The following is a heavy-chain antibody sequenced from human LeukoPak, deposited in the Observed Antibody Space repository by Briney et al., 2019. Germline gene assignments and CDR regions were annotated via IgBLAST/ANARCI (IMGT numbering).Heavy chain of an antibody. J-gene: IGHJ3*02. CDR3: ARYAGRAFDI. Sequence: PSETLSLTCAVYGGSFSGYYWSWIRQPPGKGLEWIGEINHSGSTNYNPSLKSRVTISVDTYKNQFSLKLSSVTAADTAVYYCARYAGRAFDIWGQGTMVTVSS. D-gene: IGHD1-1*01. V-gene: IGHV4-34*01. CDR1: GGSFSGYY. CDR2: INHSGST.